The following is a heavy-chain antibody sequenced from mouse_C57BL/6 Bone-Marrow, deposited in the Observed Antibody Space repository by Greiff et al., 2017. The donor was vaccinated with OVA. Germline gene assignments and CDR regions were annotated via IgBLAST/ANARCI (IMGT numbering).Heavy chain of an antibody. CDR1: GYTFTSYW. CDR2: IDPNSGGT. Sequence: VKLQQPGAELVKPGASVKLSCKASGYTFTSYWMHWVKQRPGRGLEWIGRIDPNSGGTKYNEKFKSKATLTVDKPSSTAYMQLSSLTSEDSAVYYCARTITTVAYYFDYWGQGTTLTVSS. CDR3: ARTITTVAYYFDY. D-gene: IGHD1-1*01. V-gene: IGHV1-72*01. J-gene: IGHJ2*01.